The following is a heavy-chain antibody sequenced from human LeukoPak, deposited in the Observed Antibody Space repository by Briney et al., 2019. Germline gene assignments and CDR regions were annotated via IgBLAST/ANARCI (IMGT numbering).Heavy chain of an antibody. CDR2: ISHDDTHK. CDR1: GLAFSTYT. Sequence: GGSLRLSCAASGLAFSTYTMHWVRQAPGKEPEWVSVISHDDTHKYYADAVAGRFTISRDNSKNMLYLQMDSVRADDSAIYYCAVDLAHGVPDYFDYWGQGTLVTVSS. D-gene: IGHD2-8*01. V-gene: IGHV3-30*04. CDR3: AVDLAHGVPDYFDY. J-gene: IGHJ4*02.